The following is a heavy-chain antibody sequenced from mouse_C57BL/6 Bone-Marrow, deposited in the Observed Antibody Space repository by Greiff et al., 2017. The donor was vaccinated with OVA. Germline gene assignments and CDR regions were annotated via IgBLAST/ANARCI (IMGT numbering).Heavy chain of an antibody. CDR1: GYAFSSYW. J-gene: IGHJ2*01. V-gene: IGHV1-80*01. CDR3: AGCADGYPFDY. Sequence: QVQLKESGAELVKPGASVKISCKASGYAFSSYWMNWVKQRPGKGLEWIGQIYPGDGDTNYNGKFKGKATLTADKSSSTAYMQLSSLTSEDSAVYFCAGCADGYPFDYWGQGTTLTVSS. D-gene: IGHD2-3*01. CDR2: IYPGDGDT.